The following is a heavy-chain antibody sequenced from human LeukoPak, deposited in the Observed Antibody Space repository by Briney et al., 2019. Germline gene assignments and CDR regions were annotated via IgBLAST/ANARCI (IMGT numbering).Heavy chain of an antibody. D-gene: IGHD1-7*01. Sequence: SETLSLTCTVSGGSISSYYWSWIRQPPGKGLEWIGYIYYSGSTNYNPSLKSRVTISIDESKTQFSLRLNSVTAADTAVYYCARFGVIGTSVYNWFDPWGQGTRVTVSS. CDR3: ARFGVIGTSVYNWFDP. CDR1: GGSISSYY. CDR2: IYYSGST. J-gene: IGHJ5*02. V-gene: IGHV4-59*01.